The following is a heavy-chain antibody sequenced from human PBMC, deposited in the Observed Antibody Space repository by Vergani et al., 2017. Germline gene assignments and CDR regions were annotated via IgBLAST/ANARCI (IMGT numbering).Heavy chain of an antibody. J-gene: IGHJ4*02. CDR3: ATPRDSIAAAALFDY. CDR2: ISYDGSNK. D-gene: IGHD6-13*01. CDR1: GFTFSSYG. Sequence: QVQLVESGGGVVQPGRSLRLSCAASGFTFSSYGMHWVRQAPGKGLEWVAVISYDGSNKYYADSVKGRFTISRDNSKNTLYLQMNSLRAEDTAIYYCATPRDSIAAAALFDYWGQGTLVTVSS. V-gene: IGHV3-30*03.